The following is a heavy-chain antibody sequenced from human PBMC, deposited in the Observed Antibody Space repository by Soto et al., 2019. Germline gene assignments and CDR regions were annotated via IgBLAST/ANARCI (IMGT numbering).Heavy chain of an antibody. CDR1: GFTFSSYA. CDR2: ISGSGGIT. J-gene: IGHJ4*02. Sequence: LSLSCAASGFTFSSYAMSWFRQAPGKGLEWVSAISGSGGITYYADYLKGRFTISRGNSKNTLYLQMNSLRAEDTAVYYCASAYDFWSGYAXWGQGTMLTVSX. CDR3: ASAYDFWSGYAX. V-gene: IGHV3-23*01. D-gene: IGHD3-3*01.